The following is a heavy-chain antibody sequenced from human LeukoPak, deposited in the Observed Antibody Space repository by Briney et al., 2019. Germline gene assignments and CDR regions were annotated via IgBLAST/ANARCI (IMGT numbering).Heavy chain of an antibody. CDR2: MNPNSGNT. Sequence: ASEKVSCKASGYTFTSYDINWVRQATGQGLEWMGWMNPNSGNTGYAQKFQGRVTMTRNTSISTAYMELSSLRSEDTAVYYCARGLRLRRVPAARGDYYFDYWGQGTLVTVSS. D-gene: IGHD2-2*01. CDR3: ARGLRLRRVPAARGDYYFDY. CDR1: GYTFTSYD. J-gene: IGHJ4*02. V-gene: IGHV1-8*01.